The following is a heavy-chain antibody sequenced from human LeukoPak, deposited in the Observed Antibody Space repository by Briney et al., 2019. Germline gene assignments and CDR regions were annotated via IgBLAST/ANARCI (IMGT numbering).Heavy chain of an antibody. CDR3: ARGRAYSGIAYYYYGMDV. D-gene: IGHD6-13*01. V-gene: IGHV1-2*02. CDR1: GYTFTGYY. J-gene: IGHJ6*02. Sequence: ASVKVSCKASGYTFTGYYMHWVRQAPGQGLEWMGWINPNSGGTNYAQKFQGRVTMTRDTSISTAYMELSRLRSDDTAVYYCARGRAYSGIAYYYYGMDVWGQGTTVTVSS. CDR2: INPNSGGT.